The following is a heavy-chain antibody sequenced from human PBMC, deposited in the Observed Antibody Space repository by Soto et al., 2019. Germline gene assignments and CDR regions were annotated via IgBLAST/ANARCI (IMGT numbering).Heavy chain of an antibody. D-gene: IGHD5-18*01. CDR2: IDNSGGIT. CDR1: GFTFSTYA. Sequence: GGSLRLSCAASGFTFSTYAMSWVRQAPGKGLEWVSTIDNSGGITYYADSVKGRFTISRDNSKNTLYLQMNSLRAEDTAVYYCARGGYNYGFLFDCWGQGTLVTVSS. J-gene: IGHJ4*02. V-gene: IGHV3-23*05. CDR3: ARGGYNYGFLFDC.